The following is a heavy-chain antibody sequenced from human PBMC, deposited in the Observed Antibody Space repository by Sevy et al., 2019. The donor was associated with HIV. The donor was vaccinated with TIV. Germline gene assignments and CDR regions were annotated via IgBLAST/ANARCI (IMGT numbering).Heavy chain of an antibody. CDR3: AREQITGATSDYFDY. D-gene: IGHD1-7*01. J-gene: IGHJ4*02. V-gene: IGHV3-7*01. CDR2: INQDGGGK. CDR1: GFTFSNYW. Sequence: GGSLRLSCAVSGFTFSNYWMSWVPQAPGKGLECVANINQDGGGKNYLDSVKGRFFVSRDNAKNSLYLQMDSLRAEDTAVYYCAREQITGATSDYFDYWGQGTLVTVSS.